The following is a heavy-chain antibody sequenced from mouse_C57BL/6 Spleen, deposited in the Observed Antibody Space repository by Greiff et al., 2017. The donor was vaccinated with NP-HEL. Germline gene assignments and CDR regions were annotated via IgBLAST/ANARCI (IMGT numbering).Heavy chain of an antibody. CDR1: GFNIKDYY. V-gene: IGHV14-1*01. Sequence: VQLQQSGAELVRPGASVKLSCTASGFNIKDYYMHWVKQRPEQGLEWIGRIDPEDGDTEYAPKFQGKATMTADTSSNTAYLQLSILTSEDTADYYCTLSYYGSRDFDYWGQGTTLTASS. D-gene: IGHD1-1*01. CDR2: IDPEDGDT. J-gene: IGHJ2*01. CDR3: TLSYYGSRDFDY.